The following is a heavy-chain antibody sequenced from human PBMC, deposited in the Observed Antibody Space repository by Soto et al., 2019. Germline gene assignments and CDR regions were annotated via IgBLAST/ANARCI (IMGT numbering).Heavy chain of an antibody. CDR1: GYTFTGYY. D-gene: IGHD6-6*01. CDR2: INPNSGGT. J-gene: IGHJ5*02. Sequence: QVQLVQSGAEVKKPGASVKVSCKASGYTFTGYYMHWVRQAPGQGLEWMGWINPNSGGTNYAQKFQGRVTMTRDTSISTAYMELSRLRSDDTAVYYCARDSEVIYSSSSVYNWFDPWGQGTLVTVSS. V-gene: IGHV1-2*02. CDR3: ARDSEVIYSSSSVYNWFDP.